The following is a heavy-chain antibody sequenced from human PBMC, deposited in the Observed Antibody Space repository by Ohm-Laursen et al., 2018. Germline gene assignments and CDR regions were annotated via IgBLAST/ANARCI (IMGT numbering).Heavy chain of an antibody. CDR3: ATLTARLNYYFDY. V-gene: IGHV1-2*05. CDR1: GYTFTAYY. Sequence: SVKVSCKASGYTFTAYYIHWVRQVPGQGLEWMGRIDPYSDDTKYAQNFQGRVTMTTDTSIGTAYMELSRLTSDDTGVYYCATLTARLNYYFDYWGQGTLVTVSS. D-gene: IGHD6-6*01. J-gene: IGHJ4*02. CDR2: IDPYSDDT.